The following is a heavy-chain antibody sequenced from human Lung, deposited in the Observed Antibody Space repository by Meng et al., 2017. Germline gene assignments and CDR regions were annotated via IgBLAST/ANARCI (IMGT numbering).Heavy chain of an antibody. D-gene: IGHD5-18*01. CDR3: AKEAAMAS. CDR2: ISSTGDST. Sequence: EVRLMVSGGGLVQPGGSLRLSCAASGFTFTAFSMTWVRQAPGKGLEWVSTISSTGDSTFYPDSVKGRFIVSRDNSKNTLYLQMNSLRAEDTAIYYCAKEAAMASWGQGTLVTVSS. V-gene: IGHV3-23*01. CDR1: GFTFTAFS. J-gene: IGHJ5*02.